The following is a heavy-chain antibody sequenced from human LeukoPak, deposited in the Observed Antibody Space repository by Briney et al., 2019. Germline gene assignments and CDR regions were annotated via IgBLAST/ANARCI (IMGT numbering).Heavy chain of an antibody. V-gene: IGHV4-38-2*01. J-gene: IGHJ4*02. Sequence: SETLSLTCAVSGYSLGKNYYWGWIRQSPGKGLEWIGGIYGRASTSYNPSLMNRVTMSVDTSKNHFSPQLTSVTAADTAVYYCARYDSRGSASTKFDYWGPGIQVTVSS. D-gene: IGHD3-3*01. CDR3: ARYDSRGSASTKFDY. CDR2: IYGRAST. CDR1: GYSLGKNYY.